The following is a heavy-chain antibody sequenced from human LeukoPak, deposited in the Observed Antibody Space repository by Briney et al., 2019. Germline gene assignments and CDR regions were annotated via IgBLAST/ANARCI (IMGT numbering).Heavy chain of an antibody. Sequence: SGTLSLTCAVSGGSISSSNWWSWVRQPPGKGLEWIGEIYHSGSTNYNPSLKSRVTISVDTSKNQFSLKLSSVTAADTAVYYCARHGAIAVAGFDYWGQGTLVTVSS. CDR2: IYHSGST. J-gene: IGHJ4*02. V-gene: IGHV4-4*02. CDR3: ARHGAIAVAGFDY. CDR1: GGSISSSNW. D-gene: IGHD6-19*01.